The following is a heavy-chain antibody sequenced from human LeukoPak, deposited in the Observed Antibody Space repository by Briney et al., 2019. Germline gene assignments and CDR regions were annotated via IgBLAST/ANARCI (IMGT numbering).Heavy chain of an antibody. CDR1: GGSISSYY. CDR3: ARVLGRYYDFWSGYSEWFDP. V-gene: IGHV4-59*01. Sequence: SETLSLTCTVSGGSISSYYWSWIRQPPGKGLEWIGYIYYSGSTNYNPSLKSRVTISVDTSKNQFSLKLSSVTAADTAVYYCARVLGRYYDFWSGYSEWFDPWGQGTLVTVSS. D-gene: IGHD3-3*01. CDR2: IYYSGST. J-gene: IGHJ5*02.